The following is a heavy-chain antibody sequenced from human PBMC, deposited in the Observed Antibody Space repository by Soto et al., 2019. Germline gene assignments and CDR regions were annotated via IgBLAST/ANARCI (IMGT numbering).Heavy chain of an antibody. Sequence: PSETLSLTCTVSGGSISSYYWGWIRQPPGKGLEWIGEIYHSGSTNYNPSLKSRVTISVDTSKNQFSLSLSSVTAADTAVYYCARGPKGPSPPDFDYWGQGTLVTVSS. CDR3: ARGPKGPSPPDFDY. J-gene: IGHJ4*02. CDR1: GGSISSYY. V-gene: IGHV4-59*12. CDR2: IYHSGST.